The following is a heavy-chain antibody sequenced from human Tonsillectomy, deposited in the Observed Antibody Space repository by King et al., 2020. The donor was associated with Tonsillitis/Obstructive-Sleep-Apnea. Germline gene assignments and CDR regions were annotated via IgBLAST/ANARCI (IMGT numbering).Heavy chain of an antibody. J-gene: IGHJ3*02. V-gene: IGHV4-59*01. CDR3: ARDPGPYYDYSFDI. D-gene: IGHD3-3*01. CDR2: IYYSGST. Sequence: VQLQESGPGLVKPSETLSLTCTVSGGSISSYYCSWIRQPPGKGLEWIVYIYYSGSTNYNPSLKSRVTISVDTSKNQFSLKLGSVTAADTAVYYCARDPGPYYDYSFDIWGQGTMVTVSS. CDR1: GGSISSYY.